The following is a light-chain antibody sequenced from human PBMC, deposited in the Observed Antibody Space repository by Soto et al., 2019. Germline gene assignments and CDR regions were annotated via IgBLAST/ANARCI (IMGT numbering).Light chain of an antibody. J-gene: IGLJ1*01. Sequence: QSVLTQPPSVSAAPGQRVTISCTGSSSNIGAGYDVHRYQQRPGTAPKLLIYGTSNRPSGVPDRFSGSKSATSASLAIIGLQAEDEAVYSCASYAGSSRYVFGTGTKSTVL. CDR1: SSNIGAGYD. CDR2: GTS. CDR3: ASYAGSSRYV. V-gene: IGLV1-40*01.